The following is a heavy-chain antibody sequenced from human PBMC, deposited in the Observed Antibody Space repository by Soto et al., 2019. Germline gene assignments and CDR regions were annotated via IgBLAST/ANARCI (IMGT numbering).Heavy chain of an antibody. CDR2: ISSSSSYI. CDR1: GFTFSSYS. CDR3: AKDHYYDSSGSPSLFDY. D-gene: IGHD3-22*01. Sequence: GSLRLSCAASGFTFSSYSMNWVRQAPGKGLEWVSSISSSSSYIYYADSVKGRFTISRDNAKNSLYLQMNSLRAEDTAVYYCAKDHYYDSSGSPSLFDYWGQGTLVTVSS. J-gene: IGHJ4*02. V-gene: IGHV3-21*01.